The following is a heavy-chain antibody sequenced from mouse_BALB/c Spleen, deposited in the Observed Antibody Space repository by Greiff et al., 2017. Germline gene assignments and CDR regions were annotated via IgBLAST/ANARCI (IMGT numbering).Heavy chain of an antibody. Sequence: EVQRVESGGGLVQPGGSRKLSCAASGFTFSSFGMHWVRQAPEKGLEWVAYISSGSSTIYYADTVKGRFTISRDNPKNTLFLQMTSLRSEDTAMYYCARWGANWALYAMDYWGQGTSVTVSS. V-gene: IGHV5-17*02. D-gene: IGHD4-1*01. J-gene: IGHJ4*01. CDR1: GFTFSSFG. CDR2: ISSGSSTI. CDR3: ARWGANWALYAMDY.